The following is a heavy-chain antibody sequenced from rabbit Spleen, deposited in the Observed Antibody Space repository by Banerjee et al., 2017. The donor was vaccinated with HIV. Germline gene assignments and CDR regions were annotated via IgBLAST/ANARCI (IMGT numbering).Heavy chain of an antibody. J-gene: IGHJ4*01. CDR1: GIDFSSTYY. D-gene: IGHD1-1*01. V-gene: IGHV1S40*01. Sequence: QSLEESGGDLVKPEGSLTLTCTASGIDFSSTYYMCWVRQAPGKGLELIACIDPNKSGSTRYASWAKGRFTISQTSSTTVTLQMTSLTAADTATYFCARDGRSTSAWSFNLWGQGTLVTVS. CDR3: ARDGRSTSAWSFNL. CDR2: IDPNKSGST.